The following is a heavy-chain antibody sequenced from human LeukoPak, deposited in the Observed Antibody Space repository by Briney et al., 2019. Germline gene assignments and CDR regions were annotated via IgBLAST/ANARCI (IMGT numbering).Heavy chain of an antibody. V-gene: IGHV4-30-4*08. CDR1: GGSISSGDFY. Sequence: SQTLSLTCTVSGGSISSGDFYWAWIRQPPGKGLEWIGYIYYSGNTYYNPSLKSRLTISVDTSKNQFSLKLSSVTAADTAVYYCAATASNWFDPWGQGTLVTVSS. CDR3: AATASNWFDP. D-gene: IGHD5-18*01. CDR2: IYYSGNT. J-gene: IGHJ5*02.